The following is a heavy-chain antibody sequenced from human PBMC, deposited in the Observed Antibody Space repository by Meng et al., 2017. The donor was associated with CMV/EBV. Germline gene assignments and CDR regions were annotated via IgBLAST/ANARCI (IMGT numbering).Heavy chain of an antibody. CDR1: GGSISSGDYY. Sequence: LRLSCTVSGGSISSGDYYWSWIRQPPGKGLEWIGYIYYSGSTYYNPSLKSRVTISVDTSKNQFSLKLSSVTAADTAVYYCARVFPEDTNIVVVPAAIDYWGQGTLVTVSS. CDR2: IYYSGST. J-gene: IGHJ4*02. CDR3: ARVFPEDTNIVVVPAAIDY. D-gene: IGHD2-2*02. V-gene: IGHV4-30-4*08.